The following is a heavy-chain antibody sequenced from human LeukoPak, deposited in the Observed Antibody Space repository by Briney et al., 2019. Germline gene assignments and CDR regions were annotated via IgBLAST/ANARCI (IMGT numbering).Heavy chain of an antibody. Sequence: GGSLRLSCAASGFTFSSYSMNWVRQAPGKGLEWVSYISSSSSTIYYADSVKGRFTISRDNAKNSLYLQMNSLRAEDTAVYYCARDVYPPYDSSGYDQWGQGTLVTVSS. CDR2: ISSSSSTI. CDR3: ARDVYPPYDSSGYDQ. J-gene: IGHJ4*02. CDR1: GFTFSSYS. V-gene: IGHV3-48*01. D-gene: IGHD3-22*01.